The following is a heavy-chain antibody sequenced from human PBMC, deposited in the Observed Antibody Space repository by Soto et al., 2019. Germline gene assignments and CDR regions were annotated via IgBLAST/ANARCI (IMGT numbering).Heavy chain of an antibody. Sequence: HPGGSLRLSCAASGFTFSSYWMHWVRQAPGKGLMWVSRIHNDGSTTRYADSAKGRFTISRDNAKNTLYLQMSSLRVEDTAVYYCARDNWNSYWGQGTLVTVSS. J-gene: IGHJ4*01. V-gene: IGHV3-74*01. CDR1: GFTFSSYW. D-gene: IGHD1-7*01. CDR3: ARDNWNSY. CDR2: IHNDGSTT.